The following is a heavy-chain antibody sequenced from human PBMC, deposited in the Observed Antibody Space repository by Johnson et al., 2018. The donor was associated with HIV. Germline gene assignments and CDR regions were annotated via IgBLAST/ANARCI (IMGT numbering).Heavy chain of an antibody. CDR2: FSSSGTTI. Sequence: QVQLVESGGGVVQPGRSLRLSCAASGFTFSSYYMSWIRQAPGKGLEWVSYFSSSGTTIYYADSVKGRFTISRDNSKNTLYLQMNSLRAEDTAVYYCARDMASGAFDIWGQGTMFTVSS. V-gene: IGHV3-11*01. J-gene: IGHJ3*02. D-gene: IGHD1-1*01. CDR1: GFTFSSYY. CDR3: ARDMASGAFDI.